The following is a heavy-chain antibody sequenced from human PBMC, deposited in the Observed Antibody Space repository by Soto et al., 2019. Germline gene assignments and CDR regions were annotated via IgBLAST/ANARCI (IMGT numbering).Heavy chain of an antibody. CDR1: GGTFSSYT. Sequence: QVQLVQSGAEVKKPGSSVKVSCKASGGTFSSYTISWVRQAPGQGLEWMGRIIPILGIANYAQKFQGRVTITADKSTSTAYMELSSLRSEDTAVYYCAKLSGEMAVDYWGQGTLVTVSS. V-gene: IGHV1-69*02. D-gene: IGHD2-21*01. CDR2: IIPILGIA. CDR3: AKLSGEMAVDY. J-gene: IGHJ4*02.